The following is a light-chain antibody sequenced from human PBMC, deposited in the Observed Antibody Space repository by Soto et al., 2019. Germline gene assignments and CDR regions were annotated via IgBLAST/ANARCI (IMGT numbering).Light chain of an antibody. CDR2: DVT. V-gene: IGLV2-11*01. CDR3: CSYAGSADV. Sequence: QSALTQPRSVSGSPGQSVTISCTGTSSDVGGYNYVSWYQQHPGKAPKLMIYDVTKRPSGVPDRFSGSKSGNTASLTIPGLQADNEADYYCCSYAGSADVFGTGTKLTVL. CDR1: SSDVGGYNY. J-gene: IGLJ1*01.